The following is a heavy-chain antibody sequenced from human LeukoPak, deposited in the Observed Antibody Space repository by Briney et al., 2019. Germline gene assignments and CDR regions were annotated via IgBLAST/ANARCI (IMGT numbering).Heavy chain of an antibody. V-gene: IGHV3-7*01. J-gene: IGHJ6*03. Sequence: KPGGSLRLSCAASGFTFSSYSMNWVRQAPGKGLEWVANIKQDGSEKYYVDSVKGRFTISRDNAKNSLYLQMNSLRAEDTAVYYCARDVRYYDILTGYYYYYMDVWGKGTTVTVSS. D-gene: IGHD3-9*01. CDR1: GFTFSSYS. CDR3: ARDVRYYDILTGYYYYYMDV. CDR2: IKQDGSEK.